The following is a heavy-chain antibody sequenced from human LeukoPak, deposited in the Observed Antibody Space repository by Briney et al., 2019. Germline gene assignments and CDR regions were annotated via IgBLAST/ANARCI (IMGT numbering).Heavy chain of an antibody. CDR2: IYPGDSDT. D-gene: IGHD3-10*01. J-gene: IGHJ4*02. CDR1: GYSFTSYW. CDR3: ARLPTMVRGVIRGRQTELGTEDLWRLDY. Sequence: GESLKISCKGSGYSFTSYWIGWVRQMPGKGLEWMGIIYPGDSDTRYSPSFQGQVTISADKSISTAYLQWSSLKASDTAMYYCARLPTMVRGVIRGRQTELGTEDLWRLDYWGQGTLVTVSS. V-gene: IGHV5-51*01.